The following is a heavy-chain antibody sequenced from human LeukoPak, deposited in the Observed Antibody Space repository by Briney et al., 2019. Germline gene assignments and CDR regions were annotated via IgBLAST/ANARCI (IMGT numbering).Heavy chain of an antibody. CDR1: GFTFSTSA. J-gene: IGHJ4*02. CDR2: ISSSGGTT. Sequence: GGSLILFCSASGFTFSTSAMSWVRQALGKGLDLVSSISSSGGTTYHAGSVKGRFTISRDNYKNTLYLQMNSLRGEDTAVYYCAKGSGPTCYSCSDYWGQGTLVTVSS. CDR3: AKGSGPTCYSCSDY. V-gene: IGHV3-23*01. D-gene: IGHD2-15*01.